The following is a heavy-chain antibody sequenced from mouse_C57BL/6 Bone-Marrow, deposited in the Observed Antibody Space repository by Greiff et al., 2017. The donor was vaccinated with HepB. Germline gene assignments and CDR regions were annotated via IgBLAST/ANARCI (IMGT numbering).Heavy chain of an antibody. V-gene: IGHV5-9*01. CDR1: GFTFSSYT. J-gene: IGHJ2*01. CDR2: ISGGGGNT. CDR3: ARHSLYDYDSFDY. D-gene: IGHD2-4*01. Sequence: DVMLVESGGGLVKPGGSLKLSCAASGFTFSSYTMSWVRQTPEKRLEWVATISGGGGNTYYPDSVKGRFTISRDNAKNTLYLQMSSLRSEDTALYYCARHSLYDYDSFDYWGQGTTLTVSS.